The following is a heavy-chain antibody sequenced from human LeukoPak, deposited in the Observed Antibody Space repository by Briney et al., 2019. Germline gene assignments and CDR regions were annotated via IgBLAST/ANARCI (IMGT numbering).Heavy chain of an antibody. D-gene: IGHD1-26*01. V-gene: IGHV1-18*01. J-gene: IGHJ4*02. CDR3: ARVLRHVGATSSPPRY. CDR2: ISAYNGNT. CDR1: GYTFTSYD. Sequence: GASVKVSCKASGYTFTSYDINWVRQATGQGLEWMGWISAYNGNTNYAQKLQGRVTMTTDTSTSTAYMELRSLRSDDTAVYYCARVLRHVGATSSPPRYWGQGTLVTVSS.